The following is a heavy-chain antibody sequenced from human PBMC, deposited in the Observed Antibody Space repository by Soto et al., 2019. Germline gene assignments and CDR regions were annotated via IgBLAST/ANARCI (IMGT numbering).Heavy chain of an antibody. Sequence: QVRLVQSGAEVKKPGASVKGSCKASGYSFISYDINWVRQATGQGLEWMGWMNPNSGNTGYAQKFQGRVTMTRNTSISTDYMELSSLRSEDTAVYYCAREAAALGNDYWGQGNLLTVSS. CDR1: GYSFISYD. J-gene: IGHJ4*02. CDR3: AREAAALGNDY. CDR2: MNPNSGNT. V-gene: IGHV1-8*01. D-gene: IGHD2-2*01.